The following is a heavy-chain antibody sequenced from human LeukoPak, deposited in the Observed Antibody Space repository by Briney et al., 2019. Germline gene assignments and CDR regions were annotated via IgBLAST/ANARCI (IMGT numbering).Heavy chain of an antibody. V-gene: IGHV3-23*01. J-gene: IGHJ4*02. CDR3: AKDQDPDYYDFWSGYYTAYFDY. Sequence: PGGSLRLSCAASGFTFSSYAMSWVSQAPGKGLEWVAAISGSGGSTYYADSVKGRYTISRDNSKNTLDLQMNSLRAEDTAVYYCAKDQDPDYYDFWSGYYTAYFDYWGQGTLVTVSS. CDR1: GFTFSSYA. D-gene: IGHD3-3*01. CDR2: ISGSGGST.